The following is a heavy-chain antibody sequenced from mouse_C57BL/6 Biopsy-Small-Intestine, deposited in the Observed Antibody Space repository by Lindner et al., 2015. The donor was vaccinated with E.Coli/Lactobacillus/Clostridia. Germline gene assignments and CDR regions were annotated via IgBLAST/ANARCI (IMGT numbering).Heavy chain of an antibody. J-gene: IGHJ3*01. CDR1: GYAFSSSW. Sequence: VQLQESGPELVKPGASVKTSCKASGYAFSSSWMNWVKQRPGKGLEWIGRIYPGDGDTNYNGKFKGKATLTADKSSSTAYMQLSSLTSEDSAVYFCARSNMGEFAYWGQGTLVTVSA. V-gene: IGHV1-82*01. CDR3: ARSNMGEFAY. D-gene: IGHD1-1*02. CDR2: IYPGDGDT.